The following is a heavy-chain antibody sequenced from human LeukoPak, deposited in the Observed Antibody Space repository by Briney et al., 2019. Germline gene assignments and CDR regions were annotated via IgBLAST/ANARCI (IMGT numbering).Heavy chain of an antibody. Sequence: PGGSLRLSCAASGFTFSGSAMHWVRQASGQGLEWVGRIRSKANSYATAYAASVKGRFTISRDDSKNTAYLQMNSLKTEDTAVYYCTSPNRGYSYGYSFDYWGQGTLVTVSS. V-gene: IGHV3-73*01. CDR1: GFTFSGSA. D-gene: IGHD5-18*01. J-gene: IGHJ4*02. CDR3: TSPNRGYSYGYSFDY. CDR2: IRSKANSYAT.